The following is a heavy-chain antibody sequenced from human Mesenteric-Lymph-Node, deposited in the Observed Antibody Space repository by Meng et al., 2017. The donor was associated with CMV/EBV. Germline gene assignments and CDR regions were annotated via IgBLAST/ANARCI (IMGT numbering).Heavy chain of an antibody. V-gene: IGHV7-4-1*02. J-gene: IGHJ4*02. CDR2: INTNTGNP. CDR3: ARGGYYGSGSYIDY. CDR1: GYSFTTCG. D-gene: IGHD3-10*01. Sequence: SGYSFTTCGMNWVPQAPGQGPEWMGWINTNTGNPTYAQGFTGRFVFSLDTSVSTAYLQISSLKAEDTAVYYCARGGYYGSGSYIDYWGQGTLVTVSS.